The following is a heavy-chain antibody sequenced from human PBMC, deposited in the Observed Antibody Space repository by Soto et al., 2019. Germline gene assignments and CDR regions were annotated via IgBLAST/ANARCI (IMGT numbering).Heavy chain of an antibody. CDR2: IWYDGSNK. Sequence: AGGSLRLSCAASGFTFSSYGMHWVRQAPGKGLEWVAVIWYDGSNKYYADSVKGRFTISRDNSKNTLYLQMYSLRADDTAVYYCARVRLHYDFWSGVDYWGQGTLVTVS. CDR1: GFTFSSYG. V-gene: IGHV3-33*01. CDR3: ARVRLHYDFWSGVDY. D-gene: IGHD3-3*01. J-gene: IGHJ4*02.